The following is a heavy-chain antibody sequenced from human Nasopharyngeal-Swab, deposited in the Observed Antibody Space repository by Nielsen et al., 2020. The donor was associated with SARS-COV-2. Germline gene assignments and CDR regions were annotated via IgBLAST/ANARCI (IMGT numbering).Heavy chain of an antibody. Sequence: GESLKISCAASGFTFSSYGMHWVRQAPGKGLEWVAVIWYDGSNKYYADSVKGRFTISRDNSKNTLYLQMNSLRAEDTAVYYCAADIVVLPAVNLGDYYALDVWGPGTTVTVSS. CDR1: GFTFSSYG. D-gene: IGHD2-2*01. J-gene: IGHJ6*02. CDR2: IWYDGSNK. V-gene: IGHV3-33*01. CDR3: AADIVVLPAVNLGDYYALDV.